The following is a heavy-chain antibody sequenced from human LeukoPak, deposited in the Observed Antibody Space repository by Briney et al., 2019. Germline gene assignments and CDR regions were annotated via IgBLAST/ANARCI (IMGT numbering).Heavy chain of an antibody. J-gene: IGHJ3*02. D-gene: IGHD2-15*01. CDR2: IYHSGST. CDR3: ASSYCSGGSCYSGDAFDI. CDR1: GYSISSGYY. Sequence: SETLSLTCAVSGYSISSGYYWGWIRQPPGKGLEWIGSIYHSGSTYYNPSLKSRVTISVDTSKSQSSLKLSSVTAADTAVYYCASSYCSGGSCYSGDAFDIWGQGTMVTVSS. V-gene: IGHV4-38-2*01.